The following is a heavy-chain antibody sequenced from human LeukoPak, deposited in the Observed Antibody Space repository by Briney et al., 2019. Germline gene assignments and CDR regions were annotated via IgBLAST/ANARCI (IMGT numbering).Heavy chain of an antibody. J-gene: IGHJ6*02. CDR1: GFTVSSNY. Sequence: QPGGSLRLSCAASGFTVSSNYMSWVRQAPGKGLEWVSVIYSGGSTYYADSVKGRFTISRDNSKNTLYLQMNSLRAEDTAVYYCARGREVGATNHYYYGMDVWGQGTTVTVSS. D-gene: IGHD1-26*01. CDR2: IYSGGST. CDR3: ARGREVGATNHYYYGMDV. V-gene: IGHV3-53*01.